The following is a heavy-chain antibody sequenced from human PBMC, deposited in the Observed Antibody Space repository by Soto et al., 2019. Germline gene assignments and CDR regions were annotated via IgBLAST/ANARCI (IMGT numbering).Heavy chain of an antibody. J-gene: IGHJ6*02. CDR3: ATAKVAGSTYYYYYGMDV. Sequence: ASVKVSCKVSGYTLTELSMHWVRQAPGKGLEWMGGFDPEDGETIYAQKFQGRVTMTEDTSTDTAYMELSSLRSEDTAVYYCATAKVAGSTYYYYYGMDVWGQGTTVTVSS. CDR1: GYTLTELS. D-gene: IGHD6-19*01. V-gene: IGHV1-24*01. CDR2: FDPEDGET.